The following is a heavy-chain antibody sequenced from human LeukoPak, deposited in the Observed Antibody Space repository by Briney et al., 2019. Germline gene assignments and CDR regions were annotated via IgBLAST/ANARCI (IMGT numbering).Heavy chain of an antibody. Sequence: SETLSLTCAVYGGSFSGYYWSWIRQPPGKGLEWIGEINHSGSTNYNPSLKSRVTISVDTSKNQFSLKLSSVTAADTAVYYCARRSTRYSDRRWFDPWGQGTLVTVSS. V-gene: IGHV4-34*01. CDR3: ARRSTRYSDRRWFDP. J-gene: IGHJ5*02. CDR2: INHSGST. D-gene: IGHD3-9*01. CDR1: GGSFSGYY.